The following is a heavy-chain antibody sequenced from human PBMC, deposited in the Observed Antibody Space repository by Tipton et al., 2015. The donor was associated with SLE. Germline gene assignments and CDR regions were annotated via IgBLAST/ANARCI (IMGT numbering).Heavy chain of an antibody. CDR1: GFTFSDFW. D-gene: IGHD4-17*01. V-gene: IGHV3-7*01. CDR2: IKQDGSEK. CDR3: ARGRYGDNNYYFYYYMDV. J-gene: IGHJ6*03. Sequence: SLRLSCTTSGFTFSDFWMTWVRQAPGKGLEWVASIKQDGSEKDYVDSVKGRFTISRDNAKNSLFLHVNSLRVEDTAVYYCARGRYGDNNYYFYYYMDVWGKGTTVIVSS.